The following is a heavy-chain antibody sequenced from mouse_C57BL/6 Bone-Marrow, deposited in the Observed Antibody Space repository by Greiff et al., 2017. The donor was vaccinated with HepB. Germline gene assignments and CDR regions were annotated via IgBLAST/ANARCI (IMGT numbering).Heavy chain of an antibody. V-gene: IGHV5-4*03. J-gene: IGHJ2*01. CDR1: GFTFSSYA. Sequence: DVMLVESGGGLVKPGGSLKLSCAASGFTFSSYAMSWVRQTPEKRLEWVATISDGGSYTYYPDNVKGRFTISRDNAKNNLYLQMSHLKSEDTAMYYCARQLRPHDYWGQGTTLTVSS. D-gene: IGHD3-2*02. CDR2: ISDGGSYT. CDR3: ARQLRPHDY.